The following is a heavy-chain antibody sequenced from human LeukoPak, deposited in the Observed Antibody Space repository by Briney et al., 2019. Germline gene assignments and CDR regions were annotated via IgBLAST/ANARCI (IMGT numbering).Heavy chain of an antibody. J-gene: IGHJ3*02. D-gene: IGHD3-22*01. Sequence: GASLKVSSKASGYTFTSYYMHWVRQAPGQGLEWMALINPSGGSTSYAQKLQGRVTMTRDTSTSTVYMELSSLRSEDTAVYYCARDVDLIVYAFDIWGQGTMVTVSS. CDR1: GYTFTSYY. CDR2: INPSGGST. CDR3: ARDVDLIVYAFDI. V-gene: IGHV1-46*04.